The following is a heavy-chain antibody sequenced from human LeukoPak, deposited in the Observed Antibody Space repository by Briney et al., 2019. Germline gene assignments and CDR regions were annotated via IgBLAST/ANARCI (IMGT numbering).Heavy chain of an antibody. J-gene: IGHJ2*01. Sequence: GGSLRLSCAASGFTFSSYDMSWVRQAPGKGLEWVSASGGNGGSTYADSVKGRFTISRDSSKNTLYLQMNSLRAEDTATYYCAKALNYWYFDLWGRGNLVTVSS. CDR1: GFTFSSYD. CDR2: SGGNGGST. CDR3: AKALNYWYFDL. V-gene: IGHV3-23*01.